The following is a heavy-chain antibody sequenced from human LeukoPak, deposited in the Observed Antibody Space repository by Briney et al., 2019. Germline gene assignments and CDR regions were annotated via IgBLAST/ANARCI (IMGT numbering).Heavy chain of an antibody. CDR2: ISYDGRQK. CDR3: AKDRDYGDYWGVWWYFDL. D-gene: IGHD4-17*01. J-gene: IGHJ2*01. V-gene: IGHV3-30*04. Sequence: GRSLRLSCAASGFTFSSYALHWVRQAPGKGLEWLAVISYDGRQKFYADSVKGRFTISRDDSKDTLFLQMNSLRAEDTAVYYCAKDRDYGDYWGVWWYFDLWGRGTLVTVSS. CDR1: GFTFSSYA.